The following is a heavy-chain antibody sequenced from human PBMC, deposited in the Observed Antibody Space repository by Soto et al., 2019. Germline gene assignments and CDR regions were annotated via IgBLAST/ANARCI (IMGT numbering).Heavy chain of an antibody. D-gene: IGHD3-22*01. CDR3: AREDDSSGYTAPDGFDI. CDR1: GYTFTSYS. V-gene: IGHV1-46*01. CDR2: INPSGGST. Sequence: ASVKVSCKASGYTFTSYSMHWVRQAPGQGLEWMGIINPSGGSTSYAQKFQGRVTMTRDTSTSTVYMELSSLRSEDPAVYYCAREDDSSGYTAPDGFDIWGQGTMVTVSS. J-gene: IGHJ3*02.